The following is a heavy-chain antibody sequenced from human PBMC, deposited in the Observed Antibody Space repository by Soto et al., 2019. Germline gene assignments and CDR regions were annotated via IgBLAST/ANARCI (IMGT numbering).Heavy chain of an antibody. D-gene: IGHD4-4*01. Sequence: SENLSLACTVSGGSISSGDYSWSWVRQTPGKGLEWIGHIYNSGITYYNPSLKSRVVISIDTSRNQFSLKLSSVTVAVTAVYYCARRRRNYGEFDYWAQGTLVTVSS. V-gene: IGHV4-30-4*02. CDR2: IYNSGIT. J-gene: IGHJ4*02. CDR3: ARRRRNYGEFDY. CDR1: GGSISSGDYS.